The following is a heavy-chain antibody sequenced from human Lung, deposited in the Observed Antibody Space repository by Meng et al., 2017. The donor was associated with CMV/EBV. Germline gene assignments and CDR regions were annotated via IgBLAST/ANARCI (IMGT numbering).Heavy chain of an antibody. J-gene: IGHJ4*02. D-gene: IGHD2-21*01. CDR2: IYHSGYT. V-gene: IGHV4-4*02. CDR3: TRVNDHGGNCGED. CDR1: GGSIRTSNW. Sequence: SETLSLXXAVSGGSIRTSNWWSWVRQPPGKGLQWIGEIYHSGYTNYNPSLKSRVTISVDNSKHQFSLKMSSVTAADTAVYYCTRVNDHGGNCGEDWGLGTXVTVAS.